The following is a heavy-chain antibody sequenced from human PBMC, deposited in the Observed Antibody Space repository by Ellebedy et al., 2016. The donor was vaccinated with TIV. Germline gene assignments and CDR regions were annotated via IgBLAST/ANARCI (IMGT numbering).Heavy chain of an antibody. V-gene: IGHV4-31*03. CDR3: ARGGGSTIMDV. Sequence: MPSETLSLTCTVSGGSISSGGYYWSWIRQHPGKGLEWIGYIYYSGSTYYNPSLKSRVTISVDTSKNQFSLKLSSVTAADTAVYYCARGGGSTIMDVWGQGTTVTVSS. CDR2: IYYSGST. D-gene: IGHD2-2*01. CDR1: GGSISSGGYY. J-gene: IGHJ6*02.